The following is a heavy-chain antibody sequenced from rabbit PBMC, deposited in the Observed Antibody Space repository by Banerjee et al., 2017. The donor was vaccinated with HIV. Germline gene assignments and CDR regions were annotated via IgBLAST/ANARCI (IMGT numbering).Heavy chain of an antibody. CDR3: AKSYDVYAYFKL. J-gene: IGHJ4*01. D-gene: IGHD6-1*01. Sequence: QAQLEESGGDMVKPEGSLTLTCTASGFSFSNGYEMCWVRQAPGKGLEWNACINSNTGNTVYACCAKGPFAFSKASSATVSLQVTSLTAADTVTYFCAKSYDVYAYFKLWGPGTLGSV. CDR1: GFSFSNGYE. V-gene: IGHV1S45*01. CDR2: INSNTGNT.